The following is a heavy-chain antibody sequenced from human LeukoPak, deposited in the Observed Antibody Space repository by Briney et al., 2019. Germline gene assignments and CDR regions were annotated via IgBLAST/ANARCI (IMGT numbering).Heavy chain of an antibody. Sequence: ASVKVSCKASGYTCTSYGISWVRQAPGQGLEWMGWISAYNGNTNYAQKLQGRVTMTTDTSTSTAYMELRSLRSDDTAVYYCARATYYDFWSSYYGSYFDYWGQGTLVTVSS. V-gene: IGHV1-18*01. CDR3: ARATYYDFWSSYYGSYFDY. CDR1: GYTCTSYG. J-gene: IGHJ4*02. D-gene: IGHD3-3*01. CDR2: ISAYNGNT.